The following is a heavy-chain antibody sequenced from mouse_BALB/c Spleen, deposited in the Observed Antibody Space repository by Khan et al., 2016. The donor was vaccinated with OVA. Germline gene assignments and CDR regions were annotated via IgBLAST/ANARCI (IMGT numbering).Heavy chain of an antibody. V-gene: IGHV1-87*01. D-gene: IGHD2-1*01. Sequence: QMQLEESGAELARPGASVKLSCKASGYTFTRYWIQWVQERPGQGLEWIGAIYPGDGDTRYTQKFKGKATMTADKSSSTAYMQLSSLASEDSAVYYCASHYGSYFDYWGQGTTLTVSS. J-gene: IGHJ2*01. CDR1: GYTFTRYW. CDR3: ASHYGSYFDY. CDR2: IYPGDGDT.